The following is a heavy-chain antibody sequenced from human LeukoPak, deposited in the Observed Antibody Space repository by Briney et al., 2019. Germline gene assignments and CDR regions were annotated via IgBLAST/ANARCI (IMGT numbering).Heavy chain of an antibody. Sequence: ASVKISCKVSGYTFTDYCMHWVQQAPGKGLEWMGLVDPEDGETIYAEKFQGRVTITADTSTDTAYMELSSLRSEDTAVYYCATRATGTKHYYYYYMDVWGKGTTVTVSS. D-gene: IGHD1-1*01. J-gene: IGHJ6*03. CDR2: VDPEDGET. V-gene: IGHV1-69-2*01. CDR3: ATRATGTKHYYYYYMDV. CDR1: GYTFTDYC.